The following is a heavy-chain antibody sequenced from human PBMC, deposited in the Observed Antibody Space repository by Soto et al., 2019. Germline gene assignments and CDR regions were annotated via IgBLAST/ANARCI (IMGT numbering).Heavy chain of an antibody. CDR1: GGSFSGYY. J-gene: IGHJ5*02. Sequence: PSDTLALTCAVYGGSFSGYYWGWIRKPPGKGLEWIGEINHSGSTNYNPSLKSRVTISVDTSKNQFSLKLSSVTAADTAVYYCARAPVDSGYEGRWFDLWGQGPLVTVSS. D-gene: IGHD5-12*01. V-gene: IGHV4-34*01. CDR2: INHSGST. CDR3: ARAPVDSGYEGRWFDL.